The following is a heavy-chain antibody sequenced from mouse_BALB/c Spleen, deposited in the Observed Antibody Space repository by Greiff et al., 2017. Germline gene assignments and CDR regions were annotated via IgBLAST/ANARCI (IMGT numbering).Heavy chain of an antibody. CDR3: ARDLGSPALDY. CDR2: INSNGGST. CDR1: GFTFSSYG. V-gene: IGHV5-6-3*01. D-gene: IGHD1-1*02. J-gene: IGHJ2*01. Sequence: DVMLVESGGGLVQPGGSLKLSCAASGFTFSSYGMSWVRQTPDKRLELVATINSNGGSTYYPDSVKGRFTISRDNAKNTLYLQMSSLKSEDTAMYYCARDLGSPALDYWGQGTTLTVSS.